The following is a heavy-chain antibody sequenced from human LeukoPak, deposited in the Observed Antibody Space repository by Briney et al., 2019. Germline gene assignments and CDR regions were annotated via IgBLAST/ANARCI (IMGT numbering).Heavy chain of an antibody. Sequence: ASVTVSCKASGGTFSTYAISWVRQAPGQGLEWMGGIIHILGTTNYAQKFQGRVTITADESTSTAYMELSSLRSEDTAVYYCARDLSSSFTYWGQGTLVTVSS. J-gene: IGHJ4*02. D-gene: IGHD6-13*01. CDR2: IIHILGTT. V-gene: IGHV1-69*13. CDR3: ARDLSSSFTY. CDR1: GGTFSTYA.